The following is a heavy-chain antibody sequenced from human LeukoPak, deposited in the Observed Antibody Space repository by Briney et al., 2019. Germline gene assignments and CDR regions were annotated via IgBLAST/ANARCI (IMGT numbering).Heavy chain of an antibody. CDR2: MNQDGSQK. D-gene: IGHD4-17*01. V-gene: IGHV3-7*01. CDR1: GFTFSSYW. J-gene: IGHJ4*02. CDR3: ARDPHTALDY. Sequence: GGSLRLSCAASGFTFSSYWMHWVRQAPGKGLEWVANMNQDGSQKYYVDSVKGRFTISRDNARNSLYLQMNSLRADDTAVYYCARDPHTALDYWGQGTLVTVSS.